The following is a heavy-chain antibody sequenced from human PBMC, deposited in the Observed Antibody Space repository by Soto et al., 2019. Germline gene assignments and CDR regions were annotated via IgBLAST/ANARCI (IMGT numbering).Heavy chain of an antibody. CDR1: GGSFGGYY. D-gene: IGHD1-26*01. CDR3: ARHRKLRSGARYYYHGMDV. CDR2: INHSGST. J-gene: IGHJ6*01. Sequence: SETMSLSYGVYGGSFGGYYLSWIRKPTGKGLEWIGEINHSGSTNYNPSLKSRVTISVDTSKNHFSLKLSSVTAADTAVYYCARHRKLRSGARYYYHGMDVWRQGTTVTASS. V-gene: IGHV4-34*01.